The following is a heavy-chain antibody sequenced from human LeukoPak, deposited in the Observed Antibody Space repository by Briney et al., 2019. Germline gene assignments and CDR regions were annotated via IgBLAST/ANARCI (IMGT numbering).Heavy chain of an antibody. J-gene: IGHJ4*02. CDR1: GGTFSSYA. CDR3: AREPQDWAAAAGSFDY. D-gene: IGHD6-13*01. CDR2: IIPILGIA. Sequence: ASVKVSCKASGGTFSSYAISWVRQAPGQGLEWMGRIIPILGIANYAQKLQGRVTMTTDTSTSTAYMELRSLRSDDTAVYYCAREPQDWAAAAGSFDYWGQGTLVTVSS. V-gene: IGHV1-69*04.